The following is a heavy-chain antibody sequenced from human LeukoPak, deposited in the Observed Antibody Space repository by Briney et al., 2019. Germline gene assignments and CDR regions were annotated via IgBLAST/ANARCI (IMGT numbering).Heavy chain of an antibody. V-gene: IGHV3-23*01. Sequence: AGSLRLSCAVSGFSVSSFGMSWVRQAPGKGLDWISAISLNGETTWYADSVKGRFTISRDNSKNTLYLQLTSLRAEDTAVYYCAQGFSSGWYPYWGQGSLVSVSS. CDR2: ISLNGETT. D-gene: IGHD6-19*01. CDR3: AQGFSSGWYPY. J-gene: IGHJ4*02. CDR1: GFSVSSFG.